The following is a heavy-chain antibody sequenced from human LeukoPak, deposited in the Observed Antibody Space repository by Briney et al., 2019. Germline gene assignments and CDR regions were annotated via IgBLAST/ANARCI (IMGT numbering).Heavy chain of an antibody. Sequence: SQTLSLTCAVSGGSISSGGYSWSWIRQPPGKGLEWIGYIYYSGSTYYNPSLKSRVTISVDRSKNQFSLKLSSVTAADTAVYYCARDGVDDWYFDLWGRGTLVTVSS. CDR1: GGSISSGGYS. CDR2: IYYSGST. D-gene: IGHD3-3*01. J-gene: IGHJ2*01. V-gene: IGHV4-30-2*01. CDR3: ARDGVDDWYFDL.